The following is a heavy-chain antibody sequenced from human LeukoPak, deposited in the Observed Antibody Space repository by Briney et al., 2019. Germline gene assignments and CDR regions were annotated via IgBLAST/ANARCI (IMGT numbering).Heavy chain of an antibody. Sequence: GGSLRLSCGASGFTFSSYGMQWVRQAPGKGLEWVAVIWYDGSNKYYAASVKGRFTISRDNSANTLYLQMNSLRGEDTAVYYCARGTNWNYFDHWGQGTPVTVSS. J-gene: IGHJ4*02. CDR1: GFTFSSYG. CDR2: IWYDGSNK. V-gene: IGHV3-33*01. D-gene: IGHD1-20*01. CDR3: ARGTNWNYFDH.